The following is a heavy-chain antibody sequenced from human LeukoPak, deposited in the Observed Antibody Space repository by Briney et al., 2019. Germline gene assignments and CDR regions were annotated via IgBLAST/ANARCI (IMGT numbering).Heavy chain of an antibody. J-gene: IGHJ4*02. CDR1: GGSISSGSYY. Sequence: SETLSLTCTVSGGSISSGSYYWSWIRQPAGKGLEWIGRIYTSGSTNYNPSLKSRVTISVDTSKNQFSPKLSSVTAADTAVYYCARGLGDTWGQGTLVTVPS. CDR2: IYTSGST. V-gene: IGHV4-61*02. D-gene: IGHD3-10*01. CDR3: ARGLGDT.